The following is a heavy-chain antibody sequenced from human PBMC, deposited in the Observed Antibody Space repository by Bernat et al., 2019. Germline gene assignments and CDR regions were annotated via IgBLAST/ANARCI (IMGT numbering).Heavy chain of an antibody. CDR1: GGTFSSYA. J-gene: IGHJ4*02. V-gene: IGHV1-69*04. CDR2: IIPILGIA. D-gene: IGHD2-8*01. CDR3: ARGGAGYCTNGVCARAPVDY. Sequence: QVQLVQSGAEVKKPGSSVKVSCKASGGTFSSYAISWVRQAPGQGLEWMGRIIPILGIANYAQKFQGRVTITADKSTSTAYMELSSLRSEDTAVYYCARGGAGYCTNGVCARAPVDYWGQGTLVTVSS.